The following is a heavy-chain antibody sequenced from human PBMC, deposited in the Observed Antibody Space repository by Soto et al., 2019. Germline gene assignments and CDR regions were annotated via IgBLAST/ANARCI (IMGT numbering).Heavy chain of an antibody. CDR3: ARSSEGIVFTVGHCHR. V-gene: IGHV1-69*01. Sequence: QVQLVQSGAEVKKPGSSVQVSCKASGGTFSSYAISWVRQAPGQGLEWMGGIIPIFGTANYAQKFQGRVTMPAVESTSTAYMELSSLRSDATDVYYCARSSEGIVFTVGHCHRWGQCTLVSASS. D-gene: IGHD1-26*01. J-gene: IGHJ1*01. CDR2: IIPIFGTA. CDR1: GGTFSSYA.